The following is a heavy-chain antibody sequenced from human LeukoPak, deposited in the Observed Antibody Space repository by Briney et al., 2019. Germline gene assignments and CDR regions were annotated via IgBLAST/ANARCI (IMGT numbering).Heavy chain of an antibody. J-gene: IGHJ6*02. CDR1: GGSISNYY. CDR2: ISYSGST. D-gene: IGHD1-26*01. CDR3: ARGRSNYYGMDV. Sequence: SETLSLTCTVSGGSISNYYWSWIRQPPGKGLEWIGYISYSGSTNYNPSLKSRVTISVDTSKNLFSLKVSSVTAADTAVYYCARGRSNYYGMDVWGQGTTVTVSS. V-gene: IGHV4-59*01.